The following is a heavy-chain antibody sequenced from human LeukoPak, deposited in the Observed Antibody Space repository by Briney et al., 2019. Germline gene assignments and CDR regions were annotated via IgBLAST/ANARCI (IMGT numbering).Heavy chain of an antibody. CDR3: TTDELWELPYY. V-gene: IGHV3-15*01. CDR1: GFTFSSYS. D-gene: IGHD1-26*01. Sequence: GGSLRLSCAASGFTFSSYSMSWVRQAPGKGLEWVGRIKSKTDGGTTDYAAPVKGRFTISRDDSKNTLYLQMNSLKTEDTAVYYCTTDELWELPYYWGQGTLVTVSS. CDR2: IKSKTDGGTT. J-gene: IGHJ4*02.